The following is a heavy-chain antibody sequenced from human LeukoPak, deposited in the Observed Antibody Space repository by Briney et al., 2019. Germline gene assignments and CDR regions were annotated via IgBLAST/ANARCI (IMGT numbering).Heavy chain of an antibody. CDR2: ISYDGSNK. V-gene: IGHV3-30*01. CDR1: GFTFSSYP. J-gene: IGHJ4*02. Sequence: GRSLRLSCAASGFTFSSYPMHWVRQAPGKGLEWLSVISYDGSNKNYADSVKGRFTISRDNSKNTVYLQMNSLRVEDTAVYYCAIDFPRSSSLGLFDYWGQGTLVTVSS. CDR3: AIDFPRSSSLGLFDY. D-gene: IGHD6-6*01.